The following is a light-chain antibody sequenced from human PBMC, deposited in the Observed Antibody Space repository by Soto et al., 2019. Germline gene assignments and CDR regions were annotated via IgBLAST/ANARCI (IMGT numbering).Light chain of an antibody. J-gene: IGKJ1*01. CDR3: QELNTYPRT. CDR2: AAS. CDR1: QGIRNY. V-gene: IGKV1-9*01. Sequence: DIQLTQSPSFLSASIGDRVTITCRASQGIRNYLAWYQQKPGKAPNLLIFAASTLHGGVPSRFSGSGSGTEFTLTISSRQPEDSATYYCQELNTYPRTFGQGTKVEI.